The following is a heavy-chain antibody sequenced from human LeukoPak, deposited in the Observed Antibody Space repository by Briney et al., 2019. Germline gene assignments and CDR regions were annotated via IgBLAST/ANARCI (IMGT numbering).Heavy chain of an antibody. V-gene: IGHV3-72*01. CDR1: GFRFSDHH. J-gene: IGHJ4*02. Sequence: GGSLRLSCAASGFRFSDHHMEWVRQAPGKGLEWVGRIRNKANGYTTEYAASVNGRFTISRDDSKNTLYLQMNSLKTEDTAVYYCTTDPSIAAAGLDYWGQGTLVTVSS. CDR3: TTDPSIAAAGLDY. D-gene: IGHD6-13*01. CDR2: IRNKANGYTT.